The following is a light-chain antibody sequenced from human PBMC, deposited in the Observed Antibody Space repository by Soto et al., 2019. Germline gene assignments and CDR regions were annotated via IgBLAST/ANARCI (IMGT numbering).Light chain of an antibody. Sequence: DIQMTQSPSSLASAVGDRVTITCRASQGISNYLAWYQQKPGKVPTLLIYAASTLPSGVPSRFSGSGSGPDFALTISSLEPEDVATYYCQRYYSAPWAFGQGPKVEIK. CDR1: QGISNY. V-gene: IGKV1-27*01. CDR2: AAS. J-gene: IGKJ1*01. CDR3: QRYYSAPWA.